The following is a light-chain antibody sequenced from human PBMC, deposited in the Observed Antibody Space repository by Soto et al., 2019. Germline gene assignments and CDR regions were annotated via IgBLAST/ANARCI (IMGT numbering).Light chain of an antibody. V-gene: IGLV1-47*01. CDR3: AAWDDSLSGPNV. Sequence: QSVLTQPPSASGTPGQRVTISCSGSSSNIGSNYVYWYQQLPGTAPKLLIYRNNQRPSGVPDRFSGSKSGTSASLAISGLRPEDEADYYWAAWDDSLSGPNVFGTGTKVTVL. CDR1: SSNIGSNY. CDR2: RNN. J-gene: IGLJ1*01.